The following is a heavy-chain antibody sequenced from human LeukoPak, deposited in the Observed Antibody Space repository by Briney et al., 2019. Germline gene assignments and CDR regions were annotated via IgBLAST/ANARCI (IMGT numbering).Heavy chain of an antibody. CDR1: GGSIRSYY. CDR3: ARHRAIRIVGATADFDF. Sequence: SETLSLTCTVSGGSIRSYYWSWIRQSPGKGLEWIGYIYIYYSGSTSYNPSLESRVTISEDTSKNQFSLNLSSVTAADTAVYYCARHRAIRIVGATADFDFWGQGTLVTVSS. J-gene: IGHJ4*02. D-gene: IGHD1-26*01. CDR2: IYIYYSGST. V-gene: IGHV4-59*08.